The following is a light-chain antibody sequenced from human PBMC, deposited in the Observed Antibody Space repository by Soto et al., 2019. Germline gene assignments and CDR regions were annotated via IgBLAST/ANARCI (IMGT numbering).Light chain of an antibody. V-gene: IGKV3-20*01. CDR1: QSVSNNY. J-gene: IGKJ5*01. CDR3: QQYGRLPLT. CDR2: GAS. Sequence: ESVLTQSPGTLSLSPGERATLSCRASQSVSNNYLAWYQQKPGQAPRLLIYGASNRATGIPDRSSGSGSGTDFTLTISTLEPEDFAVYYCQQYGRLPLTFGQGTRLEIK.